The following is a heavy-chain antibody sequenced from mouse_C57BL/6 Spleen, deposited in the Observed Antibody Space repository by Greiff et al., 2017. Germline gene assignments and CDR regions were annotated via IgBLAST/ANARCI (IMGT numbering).Heavy chain of an antibody. CDR3: DRKIYNCGSGGGYFDV. CDR2: IWSGGSP. J-gene: IGHJ1*03. CDR1: GFSLTNYG. D-gene: IGHD1-1*01. Sequence: VQLQQSGPGLVQPSQSLSITCTVSGFSLTNYGVHWVRQSPGKGLEWLGVIWSGGSPDSTAAFISSLSLCKDTSKSQVYFIMHSLQADDTAIYYCDRKIYNCGSGGGYFDVWGTGTTVTVSS. V-gene: IGHV2-2*01.